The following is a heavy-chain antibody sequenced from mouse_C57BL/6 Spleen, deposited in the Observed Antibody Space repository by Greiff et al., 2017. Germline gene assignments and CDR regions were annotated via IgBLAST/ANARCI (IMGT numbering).Heavy chain of an antibody. CDR1: GYAFTNYL. CDR3: ARTGGFAY. V-gene: IGHV1-54*01. Sequence: QVQLQQSGAELVRPGTSVKVSCKASGYAFTNYLIEWVKQRPGQGLEWIGVINPGSGGTNYNEKFKGKATLTADKSSSTAYMQLRNLTSEDSAVYFYARTGGFAYWGQGTLVTVSA. J-gene: IGHJ3*01. CDR2: INPGSGGT.